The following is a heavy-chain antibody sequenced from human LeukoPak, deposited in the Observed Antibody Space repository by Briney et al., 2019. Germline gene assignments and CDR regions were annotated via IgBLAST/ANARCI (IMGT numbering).Heavy chain of an antibody. J-gene: IGHJ3*02. CDR3: ARTYYYGSGSPWDAFDI. D-gene: IGHD3-10*01. CDR2: IYPGDSDT. Sequence: HGESLKISCKGSGYSFTSYWIGWVRPMPGKGLEWMGIIYPGDSDTRYSPSFQGQVTISADKSISTAYLQWSSLKASDTAMYYCARTYYYGSGSPWDAFDIWGQGTMVTVSS. CDR1: GYSFTSYW. V-gene: IGHV5-51*01.